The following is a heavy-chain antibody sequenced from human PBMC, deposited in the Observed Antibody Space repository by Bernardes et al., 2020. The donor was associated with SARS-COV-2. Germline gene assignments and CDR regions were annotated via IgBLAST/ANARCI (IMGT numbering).Heavy chain of an antibody. CDR3: ARGTTYHIY. V-gene: IGHV3-23*01. CDR2: ISSSGHST. Sequence: SLRLSCAASGFTFSSYDMSWVRQAPGKGLEWVSDISSSGHSTYYADSVRGRFTISRDTSKNTLYLQMDSLRAEDTAVYYCARGTTYHIYWGQGTLVTVSS. J-gene: IGHJ4*02. CDR1: GFTFSSYD. D-gene: IGHD3-16*01.